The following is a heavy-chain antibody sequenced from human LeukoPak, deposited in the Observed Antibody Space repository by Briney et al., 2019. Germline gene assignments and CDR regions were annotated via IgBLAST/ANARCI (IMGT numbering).Heavy chain of an antibody. J-gene: IGHJ1*01. CDR1: GYTFTGYY. V-gene: IGHV1-2*02. CDR2: INPNSGDT. Sequence: ASVKVSCKTSGYTFTGYYTHWVRQAPGQGLEWMGWINPNSGDTNYAQKFQGRVTMTRDTSISTAYMELSRLRSDDTAVYYCARDDGSGYDYIAEYFQHWGQGTLVTVSS. D-gene: IGHD5-12*01. CDR3: ARDDGSGYDYIAEYFQH.